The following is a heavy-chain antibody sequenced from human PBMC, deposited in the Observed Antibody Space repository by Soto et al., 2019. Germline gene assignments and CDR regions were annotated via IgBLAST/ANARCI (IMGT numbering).Heavy chain of an antibody. Sequence: EVQLLESGGGLVQPGGSLRLSCAASGLTFSSYSMNWVRQAPGKGLEWVSYISSSSSTIYYADSVKGRFTISRDNAKNSLYLQMNSLRDEDTAVYYCARAVVTAIRYYYGMDVWGQGTTVTVSS. CDR1: GLTFSSYS. CDR2: ISSSSSTI. D-gene: IGHD2-21*02. J-gene: IGHJ6*02. CDR3: ARAVVTAIRYYYGMDV. V-gene: IGHV3-48*02.